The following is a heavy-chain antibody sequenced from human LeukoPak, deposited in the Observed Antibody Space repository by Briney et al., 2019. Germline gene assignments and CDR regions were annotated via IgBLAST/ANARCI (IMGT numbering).Heavy chain of an antibody. D-gene: IGHD6-13*01. V-gene: IGHV4-34*01. CDR3: ARGLPLYSSSWYVRDKYYFDY. CDR1: GGSFSGYY. Sequence: AETLSLTCAVYGGSFSGYYWSWIRQPPGKGLEWIGEITHSGSTNYNPSLKSRVTISVDTSKNQFSLKLSSVTAADTAVYYCARGLPLYSSSWYVRDKYYFDYWGQGTLVTVSS. J-gene: IGHJ4*02. CDR2: ITHSGST.